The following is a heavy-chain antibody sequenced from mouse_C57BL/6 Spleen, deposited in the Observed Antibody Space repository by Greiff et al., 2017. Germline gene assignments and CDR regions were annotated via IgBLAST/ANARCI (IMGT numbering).Heavy chain of an antibody. Sequence: DVMLVESGEGLVKPGGSLKLSCAASGFTFSSYAMSWVRQTPEKRLEWVAYISSGGDYIYYADTVKGRFTISRDNARNTLYLQMSSLKSEDTAMYYCTRGTVVAEGYFDVWGTGTTVTVSS. CDR2: ISSGGDYI. CDR1: GFTFSSYA. J-gene: IGHJ1*03. V-gene: IGHV5-9-1*02. D-gene: IGHD1-1*01. CDR3: TRGTVVAEGYFDV.